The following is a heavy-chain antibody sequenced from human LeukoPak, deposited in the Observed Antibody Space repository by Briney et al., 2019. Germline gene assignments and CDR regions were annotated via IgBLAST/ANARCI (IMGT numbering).Heavy chain of an antibody. V-gene: IGHV1-69*13. Sequence: SVKVSCKASGGTFSSYAISWVRQAPGQGLEWMGGIIPIFGTANYAQKFQGRVTITADESTSTAYMELSSLRSEDTAVYYCARGHYYYDSSGYYYDLDYWGQGTLVTVSS. CDR3: ARGHYYYDSSGYYYDLDY. J-gene: IGHJ4*02. D-gene: IGHD3-22*01. CDR1: GGTFSSYA. CDR2: IIPIFGTA.